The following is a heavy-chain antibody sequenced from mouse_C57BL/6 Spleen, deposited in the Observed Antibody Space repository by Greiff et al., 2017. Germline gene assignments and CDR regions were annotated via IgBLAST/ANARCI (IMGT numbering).Heavy chain of an antibody. CDR1: GYTFTDYN. CDR2: INPNNGGT. D-gene: IGHD1-1*02. CDR3: ARRRKWSYAMDY. Sequence: VQLQQSGPELVKPGASVKIPCKASGYTFTDYNMAWVKQSHGKSLEWIGDINPNNGGTIYNQKFKGKATLTVDKSSSTAYMELRSLTSEDTAVDYCARRRKWSYAMDYWGQGTSVTVSS. J-gene: IGHJ4*01. V-gene: IGHV1-18*01.